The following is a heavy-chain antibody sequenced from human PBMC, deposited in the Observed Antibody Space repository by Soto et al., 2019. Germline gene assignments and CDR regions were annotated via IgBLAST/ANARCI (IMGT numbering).Heavy chain of an antibody. V-gene: IGHV4-59*02. CDR3: ARGPDYSKFGY. Sequence: QVQLQESGPGLVKPSETLPLTCSVSDGSVTGYCWSWIRQPPGKGLEWIGCIDYNGIAHYNPSPTSRVTMSLDTSNKPFSLMLSSVTTTDTAVYYCARGPDYSKFGYWGQGTLVTVSS. D-gene: IGHD4-4*01. J-gene: IGHJ4*02. CDR2: IDYNGIA. CDR1: DGSVTGYC.